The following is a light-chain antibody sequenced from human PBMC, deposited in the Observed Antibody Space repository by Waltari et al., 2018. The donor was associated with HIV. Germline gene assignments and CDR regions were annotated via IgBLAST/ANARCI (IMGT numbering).Light chain of an antibody. CDR3: QSYDSSLSAV. CDR2: GNS. V-gene: IGLV1-40*01. Sequence: QSVLTPPPSVSAAPGQRVTISCTGSSSNIGAGYDVHWYQQLPGTAPKLLIYGNSNRPSGVPDRFSGSKSGTSASLAITGLQAEDEADYYCQSYDSSLSAVFGGGTKLTVL. CDR1: SSNIGAGYD. J-gene: IGLJ2*01.